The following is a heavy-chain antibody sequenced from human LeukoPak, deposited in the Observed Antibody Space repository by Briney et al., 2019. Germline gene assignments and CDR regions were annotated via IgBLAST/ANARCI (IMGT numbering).Heavy chain of an antibody. Sequence: WGSLRLSCAASEFSVGSNYMTWVRQAPGKGLEWVSLIYSGGSTYYADSVKGRFTISRDNSKNTLYLQMNSLTVEDTAVYFCAKVGEAARITGTTSRYYYYYMDVWGKGTTVTISS. V-gene: IGHV3-53*01. J-gene: IGHJ6*03. D-gene: IGHD1-20*01. CDR3: AKVGEAARITGTTSRYYYYYMDV. CDR2: IYSGGST. CDR1: EFSVGSNY.